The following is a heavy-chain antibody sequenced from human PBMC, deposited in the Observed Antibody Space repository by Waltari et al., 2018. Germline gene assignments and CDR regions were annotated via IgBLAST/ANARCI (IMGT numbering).Heavy chain of an antibody. CDR3: AKDRLSSSWYNY. D-gene: IGHD6-13*01. CDR2: IYSCGST. CDR1: GVTFSSDA. V-gene: IGHV3-23*03. J-gene: IGHJ4*02. Sequence: EVQLLESGGGLVQPGGSLRLSWAASGVTFSSDAMSWVRQAPGKGLGWCSVIYSCGSTDYADSVKGRFTISRDNSKNTLYLQMNSLRAEDTAVYYCAKDRLSSSWYNYWGQGTLVTVSS.